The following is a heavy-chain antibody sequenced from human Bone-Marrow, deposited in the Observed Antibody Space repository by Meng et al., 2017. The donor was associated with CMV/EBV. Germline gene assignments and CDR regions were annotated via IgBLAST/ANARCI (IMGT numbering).Heavy chain of an antibody. J-gene: IGHJ4*02. V-gene: IGHV4-39*07. CDR3: AKGTDDYGDNADY. CDR1: GDSISSSTYY. D-gene: IGHD4-17*01. Sequence: GSLRLSCTVSGDSISSSTYYWGWVRQPPGKGLEWIGSIYYSGTTYYNPSLKSRVTISVDTSKNQFSLKLNSVTAADTAVYYCAKGTDDYGDNADYWGQGTLVTVSS. CDR2: IYYSGTT.